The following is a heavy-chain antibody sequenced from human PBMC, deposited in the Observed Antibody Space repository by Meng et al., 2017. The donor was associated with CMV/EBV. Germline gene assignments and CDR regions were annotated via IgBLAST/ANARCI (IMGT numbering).Heavy chain of an antibody. Sequence: QVPRVQSGAQVQKPGASVKVSCKVSGYTLTELSMHWVRQAPGKGLEWMGGFDPEDGETIYAQKFQGRVTMTEDTSTDTAYMELSSLRSEDTAVYYCATGGSTTDHREIDRFDPWGQGTLVTVSS. CDR2: FDPEDGET. D-gene: IGHD3-16*01. CDR3: ATGGSTTDHREIDRFDP. J-gene: IGHJ5*02. CDR1: GYTLTELS. V-gene: IGHV1-24*01.